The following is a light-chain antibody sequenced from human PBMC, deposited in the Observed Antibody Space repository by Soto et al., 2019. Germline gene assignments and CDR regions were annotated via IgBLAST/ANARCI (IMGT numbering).Light chain of an antibody. CDR2: GAS. CDR3: QLSYSSPPT. Sequence: QLTQSPSTLSASVEDGVTITCRASQSIRNHLNWYQQKPGKAPKLLIFGASSMQSGVPSRFSRSRSGPVFSLTIHTLLPEVFATFYSQLSYSSPPTCGQGT. V-gene: IGKV1-39*01. J-gene: IGKJ1*01. CDR1: QSIRNH.